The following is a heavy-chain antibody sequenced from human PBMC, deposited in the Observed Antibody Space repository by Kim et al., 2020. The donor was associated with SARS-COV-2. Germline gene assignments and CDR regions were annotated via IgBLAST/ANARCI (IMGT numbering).Heavy chain of an antibody. Sequence: SETLSLTCTVSGGSISSDYWIWIRQPPGRGLEWIGYIYYSEITHYNASLKSRVTISIDTSRNQFSLKLSSVTAADTAVYYCARGQTPKSTMVRGVYYGLDVWGKGTTVTVSS. V-gene: IGHV4-59*13. CDR3: ARGQTPKSTMVRGVYYGLDV. J-gene: IGHJ6*04. CDR2: IYYSEIT. CDR1: GGSISSDY. D-gene: IGHD3-10*01.